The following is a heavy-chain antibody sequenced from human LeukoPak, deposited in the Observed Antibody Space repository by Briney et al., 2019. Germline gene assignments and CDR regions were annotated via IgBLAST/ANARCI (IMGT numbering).Heavy chain of an antibody. CDR1: GFTFSSYG. V-gene: IGHV3-33*01. D-gene: IGHD6-25*01. Sequence: PGGSLRLSCAASGFTFSSYGMPWVPQPPGKGLEWLAVIWYDGSNKYYADSVKGRFTISRDNSKNTLYLQMNSLRAEDTAVYYCARGDGYPGIFDYWGQGTLVTVSS. CDR3: ARGDGYPGIFDY. CDR2: IWYDGSNK. J-gene: IGHJ4*02.